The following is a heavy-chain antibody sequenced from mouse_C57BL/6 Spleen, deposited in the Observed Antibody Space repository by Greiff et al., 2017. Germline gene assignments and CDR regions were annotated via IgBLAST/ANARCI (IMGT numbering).Heavy chain of an antibody. V-gene: IGHV5-17*01. Sequence: DVKLQESGGGLVKPGGSLKLSCAASGFTFSDYGMHWVRQAPEKGLEWVAYISSGSSTIYYADTVKGRFTISRDNAKNTLFLQMTSLRSEDTAMYYCARDGVTTSFAYWGQGTLVTVSA. CDR2: ISSGSSTI. J-gene: IGHJ3*01. D-gene: IGHD2-2*01. CDR3: ARDGVTTSFAY. CDR1: GFTFSDYG.